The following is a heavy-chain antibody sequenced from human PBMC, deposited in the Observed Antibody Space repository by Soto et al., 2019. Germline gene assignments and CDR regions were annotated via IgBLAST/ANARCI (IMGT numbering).Heavy chain of an antibody. D-gene: IGHD6-13*01. CDR3: AHRRGIAAIATFDY. J-gene: IGHJ4*02. Sequence: QITLEESGPSLVKPTQTLTLTCTFSGFSLKNSGVGVAWIRQPPGKALEWLALIYWNDDKRYSPTLKNRININKDTSKTQVVLTMPNMDTVDTGTYYCAHRRGIAAIATFDYWGQGMLVTVSS. CDR1: GFSLKNSGVG. CDR2: IYWNDDK. V-gene: IGHV2-5*01.